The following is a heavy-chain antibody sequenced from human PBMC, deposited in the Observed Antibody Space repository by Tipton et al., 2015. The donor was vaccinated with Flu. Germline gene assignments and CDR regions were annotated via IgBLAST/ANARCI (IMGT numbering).Heavy chain of an antibody. Sequence: QLVQSGAEAKKPGASVRVSCKASGYTFNSYGITWVRQAPGQGLEWMGWISAYTGDTNYAQKFQGRVTMTTEASTNTVYMDLRSLRSDDTAVCYCAREWPQEVVSLYNNMDVWGQGTKVTVSS. D-gene: IGHD5-24*01. CDR3: AREWPQEVVSLYNNMDV. CDR2: ISAYTGDT. J-gene: IGHJ6*02. CDR1: GYTFNSYG. V-gene: IGHV1-18*01.